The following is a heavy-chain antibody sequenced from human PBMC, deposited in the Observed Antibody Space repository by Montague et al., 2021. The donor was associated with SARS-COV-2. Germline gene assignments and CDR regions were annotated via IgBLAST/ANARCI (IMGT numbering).Heavy chain of an antibody. CDR3: AGFGKPWAYFER. CDR2: LNRIGWT. Sequence: SETLSLTCAVYGSSFNYSCSWLRQPPGKGLEWIGELNRIGWTNYTPPLKRRVTISIDKSKNQFSLKLSSVTAADTAVYYCAGFGKPWAYFERWGQGTLVT. D-gene: IGHD4-23*01. J-gene: IGHJ1*01. CDR1: GSSFNYS. V-gene: IGHV4-34*01.